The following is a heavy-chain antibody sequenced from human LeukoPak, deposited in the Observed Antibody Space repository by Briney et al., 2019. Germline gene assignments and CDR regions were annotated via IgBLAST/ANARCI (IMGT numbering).Heavy chain of an antibody. J-gene: IGHJ4*02. CDR2: ISSSSSYI. CDR1: GFTVSSYS. D-gene: IGHD3-10*01. Sequence: GGSLRLSCAASGFTVSSYSINWVRQAPGKGLEWVSSISSSSSYIYYADSVKGRFTISRDNAKNSLYLQMNSLRAEDTAVYYCARDKTYGSGSPPFDYWGQGTLVTVSS. CDR3: ARDKTYGSGSPPFDY. V-gene: IGHV3-21*01.